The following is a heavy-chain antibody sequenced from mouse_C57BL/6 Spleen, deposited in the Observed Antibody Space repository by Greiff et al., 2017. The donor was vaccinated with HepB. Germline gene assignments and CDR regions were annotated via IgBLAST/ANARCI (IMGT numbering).Heavy chain of an antibody. CDR2: IDPSDSYT. V-gene: IGHV1-69*01. CDR1: GYTFTSYW. Sequence: QVQLQQPGAELVMPGASVKLSCKASGYTFTSYWMHWVKQRPGQGLEWIGEIDPSDSYTNYNQKFKGKSTLTVDKSSSTAYMQLSSLTSEDSAVYYCASYGSSSAWFAYWGQGTLVTVSA. D-gene: IGHD1-1*01. J-gene: IGHJ3*01. CDR3: ASYGSSSAWFAY.